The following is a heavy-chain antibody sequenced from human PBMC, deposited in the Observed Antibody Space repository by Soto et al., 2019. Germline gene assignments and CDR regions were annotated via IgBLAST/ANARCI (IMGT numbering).Heavy chain of an antibody. D-gene: IGHD5-12*01. CDR2: ISYDGSNK. V-gene: IGHV3-30*18. Sequence: PGGSLRLSCAASGFTFSSYGMHWVRQAPGKGLEWVAVISYDGSNKYYADSVKGRFTISRDNSKNTLYLQMNSLRAEDTAVYYCAKDVREMATSFLGYFDYWGQGTLVTVSS. CDR3: AKDVREMATSFLGYFDY. CDR1: GFTFSSYG. J-gene: IGHJ4*02.